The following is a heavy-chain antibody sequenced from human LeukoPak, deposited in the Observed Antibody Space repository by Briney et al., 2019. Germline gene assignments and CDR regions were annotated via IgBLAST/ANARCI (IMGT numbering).Heavy chain of an antibody. V-gene: IGHV4-61*02. CDR1: GGSITSPTYY. D-gene: IGHD2-21*01. J-gene: IGHJ3*01. CDR3: VAFCASTSCLGHVFDV. Sequence: SDTLSLTCSVPGGSITSPTYYWAWIRQSAEEGLQYLGRLFASGNYNYNPSLKGRAAMSVDTSKSQISLKLTSVTGADTAMYYCVAFCASTSCLGHVFDVWGHGTMVTVCS. CDR2: LFASGNY.